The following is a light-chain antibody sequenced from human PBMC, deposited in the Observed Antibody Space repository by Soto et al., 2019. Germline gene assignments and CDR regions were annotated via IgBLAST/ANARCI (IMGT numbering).Light chain of an antibody. V-gene: IGLV1-40*01. Sequence: QSVLTQPPSLSGAPGQRVTISCTGDSSNIGAGFDVHWFQQLPGTAPKLLIFRNTRRPSGVPDRFSGSRSGTSASLDIAGLQAVDEAVYYCQSYGSTVSVFGGGTKVTVL. CDR2: RNT. CDR3: QSYGSTVSV. CDR1: SSNIGAGFD. J-gene: IGLJ2*01.